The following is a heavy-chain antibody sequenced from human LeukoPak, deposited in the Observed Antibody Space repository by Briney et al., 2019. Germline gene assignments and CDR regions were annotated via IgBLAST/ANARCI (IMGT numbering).Heavy chain of an antibody. CDR3: ALVIQWNYGWGFDY. J-gene: IGHJ4*02. Sequence: GGSLRLSCAASGFTFSNYGMHWVRQAPGKGLEWVATILYDGSNKYNADSVKGRFTISRDNSKNTVSLQMNSLRTEDTAVYYCALVIQWNYGWGFDYWGQGTLVSVSS. CDR2: ILYDGSNK. D-gene: IGHD1-7*01. CDR1: GFTFSNYG. V-gene: IGHV3-30*03.